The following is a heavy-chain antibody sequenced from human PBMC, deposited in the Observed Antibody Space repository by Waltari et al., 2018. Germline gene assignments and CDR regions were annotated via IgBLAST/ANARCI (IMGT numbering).Heavy chain of an antibody. CDR1: GGTFSSYA. CDR2: IIPIFGTA. CDR3: ARDRAAAALADYYYYGMDV. J-gene: IGHJ6*02. D-gene: IGHD6-13*01. Sequence: QVQLVQSGAEVKKPGSSVKVSCKASGGTFSSYAISWVRQDHGQGLEWMGGIIPIFGTANYAQKFQGRVTITADESTSTAYMELSSLRSEDTAVYYCARDRAAAALADYYYYGMDVWGQGTTVTVSS. V-gene: IGHV1-69*01.